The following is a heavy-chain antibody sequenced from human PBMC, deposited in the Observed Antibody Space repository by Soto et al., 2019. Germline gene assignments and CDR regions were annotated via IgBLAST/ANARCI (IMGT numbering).Heavy chain of an antibody. CDR1: GFTFSSYA. CDR2: ISYDGSNK. D-gene: IGHD4-4*01. V-gene: IGHV3-30-3*01. CDR3: ARDAYSSCYYDYYGRDV. Sequence: QVQLVESGGGVVQPGRSLRLSCAASGFTFSSYAMHWVRQAPGKGLEWVAVISYDGSNKYYADSVKGRFTISRDNSKNTVDQKMNSLRADGTAVYYCARDAYSSCYYDYYGRDVWGQGTTVTVSS. J-gene: IGHJ6*02.